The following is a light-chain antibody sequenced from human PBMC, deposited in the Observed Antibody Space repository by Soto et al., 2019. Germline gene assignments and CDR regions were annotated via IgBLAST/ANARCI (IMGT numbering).Light chain of an antibody. CDR2: HVS. Sequence: QSALTQPRSVSGSPGQSVTISCTGTSNDVGAYDYVSWYQQHPGKAPKRLIYHVSKRPSGVPDRFSGSKSGNTASLTISGLQAEDEADYYCCTDAGSYKVFGIGTKVTVL. CDR3: CTDAGSYKV. V-gene: IGLV2-11*01. J-gene: IGLJ1*01. CDR1: SNDVGAYDY.